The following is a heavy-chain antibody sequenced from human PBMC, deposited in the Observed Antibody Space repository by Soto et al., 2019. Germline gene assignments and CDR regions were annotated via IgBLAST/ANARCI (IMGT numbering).Heavy chain of an antibody. V-gene: IGHV3-48*02. CDR2: ISSSSSTI. D-gene: IGHD5-12*01. Sequence: DVQLVESGGGLVQPGGSLRLSCAASGFTFRSYNMNWVRQAPGKGLDWLSYISSSSSTIYYADSVKGRFTISRDNAKISLYLQMNSLRDDDTAMYYCARGGTIAVTTIGDYWGQGTLVTVSS. J-gene: IGHJ4*01. CDR3: ARGGTIAVTTIGDY. CDR1: GFTFRSYN.